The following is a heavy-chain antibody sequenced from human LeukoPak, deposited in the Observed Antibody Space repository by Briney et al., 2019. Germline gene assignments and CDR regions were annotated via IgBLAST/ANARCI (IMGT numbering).Heavy chain of an antibody. CDR2: FYGDDDK. Sequence: SGPTLVKVTQTLTLTCTFSGFSFSTSGVGVGWIRQPPGKALEWLALFYGDDDKRYSPSLKSRLTITKDTSKNQVVLTMTNMDPVDTATYYCAHISGYYFPSDAFDIWGQGTMVTVSS. J-gene: IGHJ3*02. V-gene: IGHV2-5*02. D-gene: IGHD3-9*01. CDR1: GFSFSTSGVG. CDR3: AHISGYYFPSDAFDI.